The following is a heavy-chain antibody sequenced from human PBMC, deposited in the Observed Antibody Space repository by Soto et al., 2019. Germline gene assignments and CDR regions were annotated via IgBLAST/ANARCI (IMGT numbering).Heavy chain of an antibody. Sequence: AGGSLRLSCGASGFTFSSYGMHWVRQAPGKGLEWVAVIWYDGSNKYYADSVKGRFTISRDTSKNTLYLQMNSLRAEDTAVYYWGRDGGGGYSGSYYYYYGMDVWGQGTTVTVSS. CDR3: GRDGGGGYSGSYYYYYGMDV. J-gene: IGHJ6*02. CDR2: IWYDGSNK. CDR1: GFTFSSYG. D-gene: IGHD1-26*01. V-gene: IGHV3-33*01.